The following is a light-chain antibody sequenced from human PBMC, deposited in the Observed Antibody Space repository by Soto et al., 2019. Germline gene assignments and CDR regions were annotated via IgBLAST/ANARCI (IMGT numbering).Light chain of an antibody. CDR1: QSVSSN. CDR3: QQYNNWPPYT. Sequence: EIVMTQSPATLSVSPGERATLSCRASQSVSSNLAWYQQKPGQAPRLLIYGVSTRATGIPARFSGSGSGTEFTLTISSLESEDFAVYYCQQYNNWPPYTFGQGTKVDIK. V-gene: IGKV3-15*01. CDR2: GVS. J-gene: IGKJ2*01.